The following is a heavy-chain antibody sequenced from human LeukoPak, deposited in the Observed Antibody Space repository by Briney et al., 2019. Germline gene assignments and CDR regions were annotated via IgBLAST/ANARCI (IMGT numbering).Heavy chain of an antibody. Sequence: GGSLRLSCAASGFTFSSYAMSWVRQAAGKGLEWVSAISGSGGSTYYADSVKGRFTISRDNSKNTLYLQMNSLRAEDTAVYYCAKDEYSSSKFYYYYMDVWGKGTTVTVSS. J-gene: IGHJ6*03. D-gene: IGHD6-6*01. CDR3: AKDEYSSSKFYYYYMDV. V-gene: IGHV3-23*01. CDR1: GFTFSSYA. CDR2: ISGSGGST.